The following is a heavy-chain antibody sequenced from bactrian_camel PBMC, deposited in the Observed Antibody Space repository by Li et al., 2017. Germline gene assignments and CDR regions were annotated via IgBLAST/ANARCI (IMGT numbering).Heavy chain of an antibody. J-gene: IGHJ4*01. CDR1: GFTFSSYG. Sequence: HVQLVESGGGLVQPGGSLRLSCVVSGFTFSSYGMNWVRQAPGKGLEWVSGGYGDGTKTSYADSVQGRFTISKDNAANTLYLQMTNLKPEDTAMYYCAADSCPPALEFAVTGQGTQVTVSS. V-gene: IGHV3S6*01. CDR2: GYGDGTKT. D-gene: IGHD1*01.